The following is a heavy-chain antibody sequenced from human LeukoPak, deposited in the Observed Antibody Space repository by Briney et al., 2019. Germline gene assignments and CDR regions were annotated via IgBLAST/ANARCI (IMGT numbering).Heavy chain of an antibody. CDR2: IYYKGNT. V-gene: IGHV4-39*07. CDR3: ASLTLRPDRRYCSSTSCYTSSVYYYYMDV. Sequence: SETLSLTCTVSGGSISSRSYFWGWIRQPPGKGLEWIGSIYYKGNTYFNPSLKSRVTISEDTSKNQFSLKLNSLTAADTAVYYCASLTLRPDRRYCSSTSCYTSSVYYYYMDVWGKGTTVTVSS. D-gene: IGHD2-2*02. J-gene: IGHJ6*03. CDR1: GGSISSRSYF.